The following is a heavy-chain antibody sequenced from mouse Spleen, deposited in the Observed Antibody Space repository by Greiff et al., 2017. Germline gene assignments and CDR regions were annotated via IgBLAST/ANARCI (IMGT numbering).Heavy chain of an antibody. Sequence: EVKLVESGGGLVQPGGSMKLSCGASGFTFSNYWMNWVRQSPEKGLEWVAQIRLKSDNYATHYAESVKGRFTISRDDSKSSVYLQMNNLRAEDTGIYYCTIYDYDDDGRFFAYWGQGTLVTVSA. J-gene: IGHJ3*01. V-gene: IGHV6-3*01. CDR3: TIYDYDDDGRFFAY. CDR2: IRLKSDNYAT. CDR1: GFTFSNYW. D-gene: IGHD2-4*01.